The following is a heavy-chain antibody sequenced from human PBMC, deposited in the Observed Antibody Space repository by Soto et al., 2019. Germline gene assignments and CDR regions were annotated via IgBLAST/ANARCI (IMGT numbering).Heavy chain of an antibody. CDR2: ISYDGSNK. D-gene: IGHD6-13*01. J-gene: IGHJ6*02. V-gene: IGHV3-30*18. CDR1: GFTFSSYG. CDR3: AKVTGSSWYSAYYYYGMDV. Sequence: QVQLVESGGGVVQPGRSLRLSCAASGFTFSSYGMHWVRQAPGKGLEWVAVISYDGSNKYYADSVKGRFTISRDNSKNPLYLQMNSLRAEDTAVYYCAKVTGSSWYSAYYYYGMDVWCQGTTVTVSS.